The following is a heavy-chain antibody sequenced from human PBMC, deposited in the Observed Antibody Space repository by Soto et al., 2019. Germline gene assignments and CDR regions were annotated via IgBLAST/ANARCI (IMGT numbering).Heavy chain of an antibody. CDR1: GFTFSSYG. D-gene: IGHD6-19*01. Sequence: GGSLRLSCAASGFTFSSYGMHWVRQAPGKGLEWVAVISYDGSNKYYADSVKGRFTISRDNSKNTLYLQMNSLRAEDTAVYYCAKDLISGWKYAGYFDLWGRGTLVTVSS. V-gene: IGHV3-30*18. J-gene: IGHJ2*01. CDR2: ISYDGSNK. CDR3: AKDLISGWKYAGYFDL.